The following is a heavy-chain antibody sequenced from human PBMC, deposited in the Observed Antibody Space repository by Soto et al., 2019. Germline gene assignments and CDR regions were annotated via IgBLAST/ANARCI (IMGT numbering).Heavy chain of an antibody. D-gene: IGHD5-12*01. J-gene: IGHJ4*02. CDR3: ARDLQVGWLQLPSFDY. CDR2: IWYDGSDK. CDR1: GFNFSRYG. V-gene: IGHV3-33*01. Sequence: GGSLRLSCAASGFNFSRYGMHWVRQAPGKGLEWVAFIWYDGSDKKYADSVKGRFTISRDSSMNTLFLQINSLRVEDTAVYYCARDLQVGWLQLPSFDYWGQGTLVTVSS.